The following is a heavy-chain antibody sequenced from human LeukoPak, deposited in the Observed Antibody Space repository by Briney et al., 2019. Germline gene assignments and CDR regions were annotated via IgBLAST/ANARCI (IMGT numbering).Heavy chain of an antibody. J-gene: IGHJ6*02. D-gene: IGHD1-1*01. CDR1: GYTFTGYY. Sequence: ASVKVSCKASGYTFTGYYMHWVRQAPGQGLEWMGWINPNSGGTSYVQKFQGWVTMTRDTSISTAYMELNSLRSNDTAVYYCARGEERNFYYYYGMDVWGQGTTVTVSS. V-gene: IGHV1-2*04. CDR3: ARGEERNFYYYYGMDV. CDR2: INPNSGGT.